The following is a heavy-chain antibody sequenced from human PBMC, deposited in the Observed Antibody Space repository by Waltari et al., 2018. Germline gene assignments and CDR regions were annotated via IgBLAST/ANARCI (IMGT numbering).Heavy chain of an antibody. CDR2: ISYDGSNK. V-gene: IGHV3-30-3*01. D-gene: IGHD2-15*01. J-gene: IGHJ4*02. Sequence: QVQLVESGGGVVQPGRSLRLSCAASGFTFSSYAMPWVRQAPGKGLEWVAVISYDGSNKYYADSVKGRFTISRDNSKNTLYLQMNSLRAEDTAVYYCARDPGRALFDYWGQGTLVTVSS. CDR3: ARDPGRALFDY. CDR1: GFTFSSYA.